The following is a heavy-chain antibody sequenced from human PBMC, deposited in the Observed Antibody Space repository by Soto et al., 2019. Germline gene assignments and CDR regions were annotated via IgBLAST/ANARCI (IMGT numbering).Heavy chain of an antibody. V-gene: IGHV1-69*02. CDR1: GGTFSSYT. D-gene: IGHD6-13*01. J-gene: IGHJ5*02. CDR2: IIPILGIA. CDR3: ARQGATAATLPLIWFDP. Sequence: SVKVSCKASGGTFSSYTISWVRQAPGQGLEWMGRIIPILGIANYAQKFQGQVTISADKSVRTAYLQWSSLKASDTAVYYCARQGATAATLPLIWFDPWGQGTLVTVSS.